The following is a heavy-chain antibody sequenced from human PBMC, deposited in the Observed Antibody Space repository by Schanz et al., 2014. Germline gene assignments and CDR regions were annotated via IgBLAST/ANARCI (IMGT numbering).Heavy chain of an antibody. Sequence: QVQLVQSGAEVKKPGASVKVSCKASGYTFTSYGISWVRQAPGQGLEWMGWISPYNGNTNYAQKFQGRLTMTRDTSTSTVYMELSSLRSEDTAVYYCAKRNHDMQSLPLDYWGQGTLVTVSS. D-gene: IGHD3-9*01. V-gene: IGHV1-18*01. J-gene: IGHJ4*02. CDR1: GYTFTSYG. CDR2: ISPYNGNT. CDR3: AKRNHDMQSLPLDY.